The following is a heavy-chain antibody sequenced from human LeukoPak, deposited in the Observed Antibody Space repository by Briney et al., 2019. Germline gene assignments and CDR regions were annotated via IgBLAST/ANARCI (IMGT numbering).Heavy chain of an antibody. CDR1: GGSISSYY. J-gene: IGHJ5*02. Sequence: SETLSLTCTVSGGSISSYYWSWIRQPPGKGLEWIGYIYYSGSTNYNPSLKSRVTISVDTSKNQFSLKLSSATAADTAVYYCAREYRDETNWGSRWFDPWGQGTLVTVSS. V-gene: IGHV4-59*01. D-gene: IGHD7-27*01. CDR2: IYYSGST. CDR3: AREYRDETNWGSRWFDP.